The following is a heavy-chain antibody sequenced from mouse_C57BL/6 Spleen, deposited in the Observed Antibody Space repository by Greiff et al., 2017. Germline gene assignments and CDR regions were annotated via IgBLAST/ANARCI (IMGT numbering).Heavy chain of an antibody. Sequence: EVMLVESGGDLVKPGGSLKLSCAASGFTFSSYGMSWVRQTPDKRLEWVATISSGGSYTYYPDSVKGRFTISRDNAKNTLYLQMSSLKSEDNAMYYYARHLYYDCAGGGYYAMDYWGQGTSVTVSS. J-gene: IGHJ4*01. CDR1: GFTFSSYG. CDR3: ARHLYYDCAGGGYYAMDY. D-gene: IGHD2-4*01. V-gene: IGHV5-6*02. CDR2: ISSGGSYT.